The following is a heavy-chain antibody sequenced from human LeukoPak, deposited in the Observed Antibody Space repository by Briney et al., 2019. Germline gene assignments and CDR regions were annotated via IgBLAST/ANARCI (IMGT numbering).Heavy chain of an antibody. V-gene: IGHV1-18*01. CDR3: ARDTRIRGGYDLGFDY. J-gene: IGHJ4*02. Sequence: ASVKVSCKASGYSFTSYGISWVRQAPGQGLEWMGWISAYNGHTNYAQKLQGRVTMTTDTSTNTAYMELRSLRSDDTAVYYCARDTRIRGGYDLGFDYWGQGTLVTVSS. CDR1: GYSFTSYG. CDR2: ISAYNGHT. D-gene: IGHD5-12*01.